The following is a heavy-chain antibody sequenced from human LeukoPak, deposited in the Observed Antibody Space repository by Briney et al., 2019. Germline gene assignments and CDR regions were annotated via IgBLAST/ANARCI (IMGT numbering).Heavy chain of an antibody. J-gene: IGHJ4*02. D-gene: IGHD4-11*01. Sequence: GGSLRLSCAASGLFFRSRWVQWARQAPGKGLVWVSRINGDETSTAYADSVKGRFTISRDNAKNTLYLQMNSLRADDTAVYYCVRARTTVANLFDNWGQGTLVTVSS. CDR3: VRARTTVANLFDN. V-gene: IGHV3-74*01. CDR1: GLFFRSRW. CDR2: INGDETST.